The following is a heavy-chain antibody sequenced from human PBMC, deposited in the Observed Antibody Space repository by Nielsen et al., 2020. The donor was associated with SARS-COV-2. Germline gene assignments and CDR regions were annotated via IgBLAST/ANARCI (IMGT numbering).Heavy chain of an antibody. CDR3: AGRDIAAAGLLGMDV. J-gene: IGHJ6*02. V-gene: IGHV1-18*01. CDR2: ISAYNGNT. Sequence: ASVKVSCKASAYTFTSYGISWVRQAPGQGLEWMGWISAYNGNTNYAQKLQGRVTMTTDTSTSTAYMELRSLRSDDTAVYYCAGRDIAAAGLLGMDVWGQGTTVAVSS. D-gene: IGHD6-13*01. CDR1: AYTFTSYG.